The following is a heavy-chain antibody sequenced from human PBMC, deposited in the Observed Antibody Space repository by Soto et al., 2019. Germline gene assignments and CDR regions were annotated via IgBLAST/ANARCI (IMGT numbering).Heavy chain of an antibody. D-gene: IGHD5-18*01. J-gene: IGHJ3*02. CDR1: GFSFSSYS. CDR3: AKSWGDTWQESAFDI. V-gene: IGHV3-23*01. Sequence: EVQLLESGGDLIQPGGSLRLSCAASGFSFSSYSMSWVRQAPGKGLEWVSGMSATGGSTYYADSVKGRFIISRDNSRKTLYLQMNSLRADDKAVYYCAKSWGDTWQESAFDIWGLGTMVTVS. CDR2: MSATGGST.